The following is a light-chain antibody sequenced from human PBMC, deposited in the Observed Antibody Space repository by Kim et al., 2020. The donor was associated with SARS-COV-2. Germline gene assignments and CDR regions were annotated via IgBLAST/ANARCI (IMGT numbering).Light chain of an antibody. CDR1: SGSIASNF. Sequence: NFMLTQPHSVSESPGKTVTISCTGSSGSIASNFVQWYQQRPGSAPTTVIYENTQRPSGVPDRFSGSIDSSSNSASLTISGLKTDDEADYHCQSYDGSSWVFGGGTQLTVL. V-gene: IGLV6-57*02. CDR2: ENT. CDR3: QSYDGSSWV. J-gene: IGLJ3*02.